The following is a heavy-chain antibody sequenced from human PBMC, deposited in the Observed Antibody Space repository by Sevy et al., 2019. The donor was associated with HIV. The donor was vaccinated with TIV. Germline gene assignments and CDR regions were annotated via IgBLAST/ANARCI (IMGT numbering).Heavy chain of an antibody. CDR2: ISGSAHRT. CDR1: GFTFSNYA. D-gene: IGHD5-18*01. J-gene: IGHJ4*02. Sequence: GGSLRLSCAASGFTFSNYAMSWVRQTPGKGLEWVSAISGSAHRTYYTDSVKGRFTISRDNSKNMLFLQMNSLRAEDTAVYYCVKKVSEYSYSDYWGQGTLVTVSS. CDR3: VKKVSEYSYSDY. V-gene: IGHV3-23*01.